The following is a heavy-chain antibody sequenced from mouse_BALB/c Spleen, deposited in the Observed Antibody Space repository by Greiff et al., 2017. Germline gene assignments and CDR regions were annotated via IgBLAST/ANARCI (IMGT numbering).Heavy chain of an antibody. CDR1: GFSFTSYG. V-gene: IGHV2-2*02. D-gene: IGHD4-1*01. CDR3: ARSSNGDLGSGLAY. J-gene: IGHJ3*01. CDR2: IWSGGST. Sequence: VQLQQSGPGLVQPSQSLSITCKASGFSFTSYGVHWVRQSPGKGLEWLGVIWSGGSTDYNAAFISRLSIRKDNSTSKVFYKMNSLQANDEAIDYCARSSNGDLGSGLAYWGQGTLVTVSA.